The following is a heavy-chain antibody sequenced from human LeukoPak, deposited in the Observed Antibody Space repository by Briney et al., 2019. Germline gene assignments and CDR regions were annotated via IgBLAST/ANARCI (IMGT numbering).Heavy chain of an antibody. J-gene: IGHJ6*02. V-gene: IGHV4-59*08. Sequence: SETLSLTCTVSGGSISSYYWSWIQQPPGKGLEWIGYIYYSGSTNYNPSLKSRVTISVDTSKNQFSPKLNSVTAADTAVYYCARHNDYGDYGRYYYGMDVWGQGTTVTVSS. D-gene: IGHD4-17*01. CDR1: GGSISSYY. CDR3: ARHNDYGDYGRYYYGMDV. CDR2: IYYSGST.